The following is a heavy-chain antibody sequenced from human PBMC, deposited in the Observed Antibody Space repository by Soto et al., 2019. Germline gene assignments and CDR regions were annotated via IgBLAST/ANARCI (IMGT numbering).Heavy chain of an antibody. J-gene: IGHJ4*01. CDR2: IHYSGKT. CDR1: GSSFSNTNW. Sequence: SETLSLTCGVSGSSFSNTNWWSWVRQSPRKGLEWIGEIHYSGKTNYNPSFDSRVTISIDKSNNKVLLKLNSVSAAYTALYLCESGNEASYAIDYWGHKTLVTVSS. D-gene: IGHD1-26*01. CDR3: ESGNEASYAIDY. V-gene: IGHV4-4*02.